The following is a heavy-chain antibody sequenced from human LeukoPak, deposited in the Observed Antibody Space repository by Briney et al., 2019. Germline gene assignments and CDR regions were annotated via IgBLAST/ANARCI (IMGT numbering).Heavy chain of an antibody. CDR2: ISYDGTNK. V-gene: IGHV3-30-3*01. J-gene: IGHJ4*02. CDR1: GFTFTNYA. CDR3: ARGFVLGAAKNYFDN. D-gene: IGHD2-21*02. Sequence: GRSLRLSCAASGFTFTNYALHWVRQAPGKGLEWVAVISYDGTNKYYADSVKGRFTISRDNSKNTLSLQMNSLRAEDTALYYCARGFVLGAAKNYFDNRGQGALVTVSS.